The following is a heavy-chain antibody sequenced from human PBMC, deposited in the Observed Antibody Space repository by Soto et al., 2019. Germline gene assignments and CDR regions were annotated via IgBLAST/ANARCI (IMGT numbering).Heavy chain of an antibody. V-gene: IGHV4-59*01. CDR1: GGSISSDY. CDR3: ARPYSGSYWAAFDI. Sequence: SETLSLTCTVSGGSISSDYWSWVRQPPGKGLEWIGYIYYSGSSNYNPSLKSRVIMSLDTSKNHFSLKLSSVTAADTAVYYCARPYSGSYWAAFDIWGQGTMVTVSS. D-gene: IGHD1-26*01. CDR2: IYYSGSS. J-gene: IGHJ3*02.